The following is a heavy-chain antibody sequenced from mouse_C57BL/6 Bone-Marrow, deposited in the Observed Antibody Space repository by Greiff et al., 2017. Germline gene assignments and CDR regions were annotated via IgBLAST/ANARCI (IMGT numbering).Heavy chain of an antibody. V-gene: IGHV5-12*01. Sequence: EVKLVESGGGLVQPGGSLKLSCAASGFTFSDYYMYWVRQTPEKRLEWVAYISNGGGSTYYPATVKGRFTISRDNAKNTLYLQMSRLKSEDTAMYYCARDYGSSYRFAYWGQGTLVTVSA. CDR3: ARDYGSSYRFAY. D-gene: IGHD1-1*01. CDR1: GFTFSDYY. CDR2: ISNGGGST. J-gene: IGHJ3*01.